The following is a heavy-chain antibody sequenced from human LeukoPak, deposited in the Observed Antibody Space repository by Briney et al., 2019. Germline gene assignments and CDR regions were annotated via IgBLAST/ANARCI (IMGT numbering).Heavy chain of an antibody. J-gene: IGHJ1*01. CDR3: XKDNYYGDYEVTSIXGVX. D-gene: IGHD4-17*01. Sequence: GGSLRLSCAASGFTFSSHGMHWVRQAPGKGLEWVAFIRYDGTNKYYADSMKGRFNISRDNFKNTLYLQMNSLRAEDTAVYYCXKDNYYGDYEVTSIXGVXWGQGXLVTV. V-gene: IGHV3-30*02. CDR1: GFTFSSHG. CDR2: IRYDGTNK.